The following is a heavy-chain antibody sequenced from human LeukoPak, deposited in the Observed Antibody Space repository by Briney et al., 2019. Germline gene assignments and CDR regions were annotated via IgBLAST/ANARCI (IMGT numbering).Heavy chain of an antibody. CDR2: IWYDGSNK. V-gene: IGHV3-33*08. CDR1: GFTFSSYA. J-gene: IGHJ4*02. CDR3: AREWGDGYNVDY. D-gene: IGHD5-24*01. Sequence: GGSLRLSCAASGFTFSSYAMEWVRQAPGKGLEWVAVIWYDGSNKYYADSVKGRFTISRDNSKNTLYLQMNSLRAEDTAVYYCAREWGDGYNVDYWGQGTLVTVSS.